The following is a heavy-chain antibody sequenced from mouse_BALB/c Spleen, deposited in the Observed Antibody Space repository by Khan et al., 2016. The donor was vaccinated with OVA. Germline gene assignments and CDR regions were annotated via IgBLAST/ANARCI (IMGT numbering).Heavy chain of an antibody. V-gene: IGHV5-9-3*01. CDR2: ISSGGDSI. CDR1: GFTFSTYA. J-gene: IGHJ3*01. CDR3: TRHNYGPFAY. Sequence: EVELVESGGDFVKPGGSLTLSCSASGFTFSTYAMSWVRQTPEKRLEWVATISSGGDSIYYPDSVKGRFTISRDTAKNTLYLQMSSLRSEDTALYYCTRHNYGPFAYWGQGTLVTVSA. D-gene: IGHD1-1*01.